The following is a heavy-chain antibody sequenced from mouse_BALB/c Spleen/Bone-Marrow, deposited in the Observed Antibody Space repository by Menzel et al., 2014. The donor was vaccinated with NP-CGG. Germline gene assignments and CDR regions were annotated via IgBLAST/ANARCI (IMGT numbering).Heavy chain of an antibody. CDR1: GYTFTSYY. V-gene: IGHV1S81*02. J-gene: IGHJ4*01. CDR3: TRSRRAMDY. CDR2: INPSNGGT. D-gene: IGHD2-12*01. Sequence: VQLQQSGAELVKPGASVKLSCKASGYTFTSYYIYWVKQRPGQGLEWIGEINPSNGGTNFNEKFKSKATLTVDKSSSTAFMQRGSLTSEDSAVDYCTRSRRAMDYWGQGTSVTVSS.